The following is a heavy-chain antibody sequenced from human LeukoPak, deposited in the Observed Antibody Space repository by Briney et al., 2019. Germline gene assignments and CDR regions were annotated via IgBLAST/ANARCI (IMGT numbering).Heavy chain of an antibody. V-gene: IGHV1-69*05. Sequence: SVKVSCKASGGTFSSCAISWVRQAPGQGLEWMGGIIPIFGTANYAQKFQGRVTITTDESTSTAYMELSSLRSEDTAVYYCARAASMIGYCSGGSCYSLFDYWGQGTLVTVSS. D-gene: IGHD2-15*01. CDR3: ARAASMIGYCSGGSCYSLFDY. J-gene: IGHJ4*02. CDR1: GGTFSSCA. CDR2: IIPIFGTA.